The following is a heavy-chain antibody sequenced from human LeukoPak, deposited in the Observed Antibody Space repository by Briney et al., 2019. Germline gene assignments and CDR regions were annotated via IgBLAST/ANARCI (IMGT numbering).Heavy chain of an antibody. CDR1: GFSFCDYA. CDR2: IRSKGYGGTS. J-gene: IGHJ5*01. Sequence: GGSLTLSCTASGFSFCDYAMTWVRQAPGKGQEWVGFIRSKGYGGTSEYAASAKGRFCISRDDSTTIAYLQMNSLTTEDTAVYYCTIRAGFCGGVCLDSGDQGTLVTVSS. CDR3: TIRAGFCGGVCLDS. D-gene: IGHD2-21*01. V-gene: IGHV3-49*04.